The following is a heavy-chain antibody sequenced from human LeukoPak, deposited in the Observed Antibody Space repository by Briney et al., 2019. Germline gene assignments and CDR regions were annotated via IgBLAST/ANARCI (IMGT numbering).Heavy chain of an antibody. CDR1: GFTFSSYA. V-gene: IGHV3-23*01. Sequence: PGGSLRLSCAASGFTFSSYAMSWVRQAPGKGLEWVSAISGSGGSTYYADSVKGRFTISRDNSKNTLYLQMNSLRAEDTAVYYCAKDEGDGDQLLYEGWFDPWGQGTLVTVSS. CDR2: ISGSGGST. D-gene: IGHD2-2*02. J-gene: IGHJ5*02. CDR3: AKDEGDGDQLLYEGWFDP.